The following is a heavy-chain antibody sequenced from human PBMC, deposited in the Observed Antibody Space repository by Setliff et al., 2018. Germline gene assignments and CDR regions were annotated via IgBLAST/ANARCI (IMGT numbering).Heavy chain of an antibody. CDR2: ISAYNGNT. J-gene: IGHJ1*01. V-gene: IGHV1-18*01. CDR3: ARAQTGMGSGYYYDPEGEYFQH. CDR1: GYTFTSYG. Sequence: ASVKVSCKASGYTFTSYGISWVRQAPGQGLEWMGWISAYNGNTNYAQKLQGRVTMTTDTSTSTAYMELRSLRSDDTAVYYCARAQTGMGSGYYYDPEGEYFQHWGQGTLVTVS. D-gene: IGHD3-22*01.